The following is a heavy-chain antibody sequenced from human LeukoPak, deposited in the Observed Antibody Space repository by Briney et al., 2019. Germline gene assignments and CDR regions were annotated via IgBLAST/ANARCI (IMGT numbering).Heavy chain of an antibody. D-gene: IGHD1-26*01. Sequence: GGSLRLSCAASGFTFSNAWMSWVRQAPGKGLEWVGRIKSKTDGGTTDYAAPVKGRFTISRDDSKNTLYLQMNSLRAEDTAVYYCARDLVGAHNNRKIFDYWGQGTLVTVSS. CDR3: ARDLVGAHNNRKIFDY. J-gene: IGHJ4*02. CDR1: GFTFSNAW. CDR2: IKSKTDGGTT. V-gene: IGHV3-15*01.